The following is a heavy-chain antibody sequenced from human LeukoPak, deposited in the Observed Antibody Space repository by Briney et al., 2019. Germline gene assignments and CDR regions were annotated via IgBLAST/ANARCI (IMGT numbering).Heavy chain of an antibody. CDR3: ARGPNGYSGYDSLGFDY. V-gene: IGHV1-46*01. CDR1: GYTFTSYY. Sequence: ASVKVSCKASGYTFTSYYMHWVRQAPGQGLEWMGIISPSGGSTSYAQKFQGRVTMTRDTSTSTVYMELSSLRSEDTAVYYCARGPNGYSGYDSLGFDYWGQGTLVTVSS. D-gene: IGHD5-12*01. J-gene: IGHJ4*02. CDR2: ISPSGGST.